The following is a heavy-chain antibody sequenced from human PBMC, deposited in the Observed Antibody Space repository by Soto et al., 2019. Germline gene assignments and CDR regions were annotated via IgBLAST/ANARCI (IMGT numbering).Heavy chain of an antibody. J-gene: IGHJ4*02. Sequence: SVKVSCKASEGTFSSYAISWVRQAPGQGLDWMGGIIPIFGTANYAQKFQGRVTITSDESTSTAYMELSSLRSEDTAVYYCARVAPDSSSDYWGQGTLVTVSS. CDR1: EGTFSSYA. V-gene: IGHV1-69*13. CDR3: ARVAPDSSSDY. D-gene: IGHD6-6*01. CDR2: IIPIFGTA.